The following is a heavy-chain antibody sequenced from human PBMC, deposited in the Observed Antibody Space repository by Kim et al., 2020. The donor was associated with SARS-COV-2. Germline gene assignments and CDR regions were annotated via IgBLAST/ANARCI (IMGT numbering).Heavy chain of an antibody. V-gene: IGHV3-53*01. D-gene: IGHD3-22*01. Sequence: TYYAESVGGRFTISGDNSKNTLYRQMKSLRAEDTARYYCARGSGMIVDDWGQGTLVTGSS. CDR3: ARGSGMIVDD. CDR2: T. J-gene: IGHJ4*02.